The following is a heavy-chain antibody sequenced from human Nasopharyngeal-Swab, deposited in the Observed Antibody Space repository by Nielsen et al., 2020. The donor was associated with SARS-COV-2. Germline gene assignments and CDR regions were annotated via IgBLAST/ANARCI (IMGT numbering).Heavy chain of an antibody. D-gene: IGHD6-6*01. Sequence: KFSCKASAGTFSSYAISWVRQAPGQGLEWMGGIIPIFGTADYAQKFQDRVTITADESTSTAYMELSSLRSEDTAVYYCARSGYSNSDIDYWGQGTLVTVSS. V-gene: IGHV1-69*01. CDR3: ARSGYSNSDIDY. J-gene: IGHJ4*02. CDR1: AGTFSSYA. CDR2: IIPIFGTA.